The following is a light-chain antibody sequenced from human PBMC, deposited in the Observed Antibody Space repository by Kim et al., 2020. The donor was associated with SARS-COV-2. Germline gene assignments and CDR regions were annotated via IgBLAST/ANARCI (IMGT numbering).Light chain of an antibody. CDR3: SSYTSSSTWV. V-gene: IGLV2-14*04. CDR1: SSDVGGYNY. Sequence: GQSLTISCTGTSSDVGGYNYVSWYQQHPGKAPKLMVYDVSQRPSGVSNRFSGSKSGNTASLTISGLQAEDEADYYCSSYTSSSTWVFGGGTQLTVL. J-gene: IGLJ3*02. CDR2: DVS.